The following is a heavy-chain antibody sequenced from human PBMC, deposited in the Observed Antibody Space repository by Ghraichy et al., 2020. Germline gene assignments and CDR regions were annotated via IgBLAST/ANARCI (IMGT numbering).Heavy chain of an antibody. J-gene: IGHJ3*02. CDR3: NSGDTFDI. Sequence: GGSLRLSCAASGLIFSNYWMTWVRQAPGKGLEWVANINQDGRETYYLGSVKGRFTISRDNAKNSLYLQMNSLRAEDTAVYYCNSGDTFDIWGQGTMVAVSS. CDR1: GLIFSNYW. D-gene: IGHD3-10*01. V-gene: IGHV3-7*03. CDR2: INQDGRET.